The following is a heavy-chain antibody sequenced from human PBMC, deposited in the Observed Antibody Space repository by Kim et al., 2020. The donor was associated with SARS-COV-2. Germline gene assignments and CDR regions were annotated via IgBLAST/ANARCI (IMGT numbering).Heavy chain of an antibody. CDR1: GFTFSDYH. CDR2: SRNKAKSYRT. J-gene: IGHJ3*01. D-gene: IGHD7-27*01. CDR3: SRDVGKEDHSAFDV. V-gene: IGHV3-72*01. Sequence: GGSLRLSCAASGFTFSDYHLDWVRQAPGKGLEWIGRSRNKAKSYRTEYAASVKGRFTISRHESTNSLFLQMASLKTEDTAVYYCSRDVGKEDHSAFDVWGRGTLVTVSS.